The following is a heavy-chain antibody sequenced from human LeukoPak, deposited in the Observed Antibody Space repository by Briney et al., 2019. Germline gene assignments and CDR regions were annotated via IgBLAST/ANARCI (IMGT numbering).Heavy chain of an antibody. CDR1: GFTFSSYA. CDR3: AGYDTYYYDSSGISPFDY. Sequence: GGSLRLSCAASGFTFSSYAMSWVRQAPGKGLEWVPAISGSGGSTYYADSVKGRFTISRDNSKDTLYLQMNSLRAEDTAVYYCAGYDTYYYDSSGISPFDYWGQGTLVTVSS. V-gene: IGHV3-23*01. CDR2: ISGSGGST. D-gene: IGHD3-22*01. J-gene: IGHJ4*02.